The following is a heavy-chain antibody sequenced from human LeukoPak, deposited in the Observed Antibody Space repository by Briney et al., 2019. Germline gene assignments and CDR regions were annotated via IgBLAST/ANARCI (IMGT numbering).Heavy chain of an antibody. CDR1: GYSISSGYY. Sequence: PSETLSLTCAVSGYSISSGYYWGWIRQPPGKGLEWIGGIYHSGSTYYNPSLKSRVTISVDTSKNQFSLKLSSVTAADTAVYYCARSRGSGSYKYYFDYWGQGTLVTVSS. J-gene: IGHJ4*02. CDR3: ARSRGSGSYKYYFDY. D-gene: IGHD3-10*01. CDR2: IYHSGST. V-gene: IGHV4-38-2*01.